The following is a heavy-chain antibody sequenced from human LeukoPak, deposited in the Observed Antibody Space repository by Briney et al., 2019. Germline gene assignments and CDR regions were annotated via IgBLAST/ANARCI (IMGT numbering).Heavy chain of an antibody. CDR1: GFTLSNYG. CDR2: ISDNGGGT. CDR3: ARDRVRWALEY. V-gene: IGHV3-23*01. D-gene: IGHD1-26*01. J-gene: IGHJ4*02. Sequence: GGSLRLSCAPSGFTLSNYGMTWVRQAPGKGLEWVSGISDNGGGTFYADSVKGRFTISRDNSKNTLYLQMNSLRAEDTAVYYCARDRVRWALEYWGQGTLVTVSS.